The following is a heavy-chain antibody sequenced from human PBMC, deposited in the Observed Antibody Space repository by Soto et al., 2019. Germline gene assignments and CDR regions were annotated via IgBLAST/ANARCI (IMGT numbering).Heavy chain of an antibody. J-gene: IGHJ5*02. Sequence: GVSGKVYCRSAEYTFTSYAMHCVSKAPGQRLEWMGWINAGNGNTKYSQKFQGRVTITRDTSASTAYMELSSLRSEDTAVYYCARDSSGYYYRNWFDPWGQGTLVTVSS. D-gene: IGHD3-22*01. CDR1: EYTFTSYA. CDR2: INAGNGNT. CDR3: ARDSSGYYYRNWFDP. V-gene: IGHV1-3*01.